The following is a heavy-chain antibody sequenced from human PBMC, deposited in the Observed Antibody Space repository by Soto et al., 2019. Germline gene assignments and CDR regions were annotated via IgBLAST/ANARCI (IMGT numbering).Heavy chain of an antibody. CDR1: GGTFSSYA. V-gene: IGHV1-69*12. Sequence: QVQLVQSGAEVKKPGSSVKVSCKASGGTFSSYAISWVRQAPGQGLEWMGGIIPIFGTANYAQKFQGRVTIAAEESTSTAYRERSGRRSEDTAVYYCARRTEYPPSYGGMDVWGQGTTVTVSS. J-gene: IGHJ6*02. CDR2: IIPIFGTA. D-gene: IGHD4-17*01. CDR3: ARRTEYPPSYGGMDV.